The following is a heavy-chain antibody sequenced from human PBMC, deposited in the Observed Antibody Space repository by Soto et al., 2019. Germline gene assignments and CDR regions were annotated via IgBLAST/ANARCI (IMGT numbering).Heavy chain of an antibody. V-gene: IGHV3-53*01. Sequence: GGALRHSCAASGVTVSSNYMSWVRPAPGKGLEWVSVIYSGGSTYYADSVKGRFTISRDNSKNTLYLQMNSLRAEDTAVYYCARDLSIKGLDAFDIWGQGTMVTVSS. CDR1: GVTVSSNY. CDR2: IYSGGST. J-gene: IGHJ3*02. D-gene: IGHD5-12*01. CDR3: ARDLSIKGLDAFDI.